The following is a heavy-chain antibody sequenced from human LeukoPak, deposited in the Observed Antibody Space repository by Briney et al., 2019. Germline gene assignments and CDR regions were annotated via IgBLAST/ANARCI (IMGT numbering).Heavy chain of an antibody. CDR1: GFTFSGSA. CDR3: TSEQTEYYYDTSGYSTD. V-gene: IGHV3-73*01. Sequence: GGSLRLSCAASGFTFSGSAMHWVRQASGKGLEWVGRIRSKANSYATAYAASVKGRFTISRDDSKNTAYLQMNSLKTEDTAVYYCTSEQTEYYYDTSGYSTDWGQGTLVTVSS. J-gene: IGHJ4*02. D-gene: IGHD3-22*01. CDR2: IRSKANSYAT.